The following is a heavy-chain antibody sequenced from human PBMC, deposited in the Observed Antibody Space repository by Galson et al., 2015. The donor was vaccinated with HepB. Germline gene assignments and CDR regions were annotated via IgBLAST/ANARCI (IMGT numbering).Heavy chain of an antibody. Sequence: SVKVSCKASGYSFISYYMHWVRQAPGQGLEWMGMINPSSGTTSYAQNLQGRVTMTRDTSTSTLYMDLSSLKSEDTAVYYCARDQGVGATPPYYWGQGTLVTVSS. CDR2: INPSSGTT. J-gene: IGHJ4*02. V-gene: IGHV1-46*04. CDR3: ARDQGVGATPPYY. D-gene: IGHD1-26*01. CDR1: GYSFISYY.